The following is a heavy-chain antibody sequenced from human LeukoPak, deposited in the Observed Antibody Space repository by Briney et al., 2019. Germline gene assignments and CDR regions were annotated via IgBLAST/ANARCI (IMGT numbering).Heavy chain of an antibody. D-gene: IGHD1-26*01. CDR3: ARESVGSGSYLGEFDY. CDR2: TYYRSKWYN. V-gene: IGHV6-1*01. CDR1: GDSVSSNSAA. Sequence: SQTLSLTCAISGDSVSSNSAAWNWNRQSPSRGLEWLGRTYYRSKWYNDYAVSVKSRITINPDTSKNQFSLQLNSVTPEDTAVYYCARESVGSGSYLGEFDYWGQGTLVTVSS. J-gene: IGHJ4*02.